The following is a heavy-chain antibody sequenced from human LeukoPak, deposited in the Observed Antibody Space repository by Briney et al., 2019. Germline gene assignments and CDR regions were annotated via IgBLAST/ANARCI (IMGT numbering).Heavy chain of an antibody. V-gene: IGHV4-39*01. Sequence: SETLSLTCAVSGDYISSSSYYWGRILQSPVTGLEWIGDIYHSGRTYYNPSLKSRVPISIDTSKNQFSLRLRSMTAADTAVFYCARRRYYDSTGYFEWGRGTLVTVSS. J-gene: IGHJ1*01. CDR1: GDYISSSSYY. CDR3: ARRRYYDSTGYFE. D-gene: IGHD3-22*01. CDR2: IYHSGRT.